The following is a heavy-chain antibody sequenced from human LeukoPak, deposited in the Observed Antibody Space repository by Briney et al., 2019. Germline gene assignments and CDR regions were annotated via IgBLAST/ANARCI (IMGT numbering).Heavy chain of an antibody. CDR1: EFMFSYYA. CDR2: ITNTGSHT. J-gene: IGHJ4*02. D-gene: IGHD4-23*01. V-gene: IGHV3-21*01. Sequence: GGSLRLSCAASEFMFSYYAMNWVRQAPGKGLEWVSSITNTGSHTFFADSVKGRFTISRDNAKNSLFLQMNSLRAEDTAIYYCAKERKLLPFDCWGQGTLVTVSS. CDR3: AKERKLLPFDC.